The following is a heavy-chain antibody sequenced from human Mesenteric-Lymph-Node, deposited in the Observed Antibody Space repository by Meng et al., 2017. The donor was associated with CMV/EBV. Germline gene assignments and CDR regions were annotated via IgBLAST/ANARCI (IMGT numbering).Heavy chain of an antibody. CDR1: GFTFNSYW. CDR2: INSEGSST. Sequence: GGSLRLSCAASGFTFNSYWMHWVRQAPGKGLLWVSRINSEGSSTSYADSVKGRFTISRDNAKNTMYLQMNSLRAEDTAVYYCARGEGYNTGWYHYDYWGQGTLVTVSS. D-gene: IGHD6-19*01. V-gene: IGHV3-74*01. J-gene: IGHJ4*02. CDR3: ARGEGYNTGWYHYDY.